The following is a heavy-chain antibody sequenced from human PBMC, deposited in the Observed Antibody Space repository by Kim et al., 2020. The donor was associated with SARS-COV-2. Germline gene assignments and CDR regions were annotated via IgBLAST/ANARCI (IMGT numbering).Heavy chain of an antibody. CDR3: ARIGYISNWRPFDS. J-gene: IGHJ4*02. Sequence: SETLSLTCDVSGGSISSNNWWSWVRQPPGKGLEWIGEIYHRGSVNYNPSLKSRVVISLNKSKNQFSLKLNSLTAADTAVYHCARIGYISNWRPFDSWGQGTLVTVSS. D-gene: IGHD1-20*01. CDR2: IYHRGSV. V-gene: IGHV4-4*02. CDR1: GGSISSNNW.